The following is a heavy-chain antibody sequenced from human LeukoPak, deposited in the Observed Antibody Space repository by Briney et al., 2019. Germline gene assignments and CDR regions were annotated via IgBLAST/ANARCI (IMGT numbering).Heavy chain of an antibody. CDR1: GYTFTIYY. V-gene: IGHV1-46*01. D-gene: IGHD4-17*01. J-gene: IGHJ4*02. Sequence: ASVTVSFTSSGYTFTIYYMHWVRQAPGQGLEWMGIINPSGGSTSYAQKFQGRVTMTRDTSTSTVYMELSSLRSEDTAVYYCARAYSTVTTTDYWGQGTLVTVSS. CDR3: ARAYSTVTTTDY. CDR2: INPSGGST.